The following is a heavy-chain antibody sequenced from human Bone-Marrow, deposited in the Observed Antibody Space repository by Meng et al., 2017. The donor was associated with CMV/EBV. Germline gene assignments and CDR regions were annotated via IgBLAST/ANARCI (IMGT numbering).Heavy chain of an antibody. CDR3: ARDPRPRYYDDSSPL. J-gene: IGHJ4*02. CDR2: ISSSSSYI. D-gene: IGHD3-22*01. CDR1: GFTFSSYS. V-gene: IGHV3-21*01. Sequence: GESLKISCAASGFTFSSYSMNWVRQAPGKGLEWVSSISSSSSYIYYADSVKGRFTISRDNAKNSLYLQMNSLRAEDTAVYYCARDPRPRYYDDSSPLRGQGTLVTVAS.